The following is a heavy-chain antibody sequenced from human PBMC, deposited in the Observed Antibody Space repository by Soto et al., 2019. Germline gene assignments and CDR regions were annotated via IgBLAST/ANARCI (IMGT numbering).Heavy chain of an antibody. J-gene: IGHJ4*02. V-gene: IGHV1-18*01. CDR3: ARGGQWDFLSDY. CDR2: VSAYNGNT. Sequence: GASVKVTCKASGYSLTRYYMNWVRQAPGQGLEWMGWVSAYNGNTHYEQKLQGRVTLTTDTSTSTAYMELRSLRSDDTAVYFCARGGQWDFLSDYWGQGTLVTVSS. D-gene: IGHD1-26*01. CDR1: GYSLTRYY.